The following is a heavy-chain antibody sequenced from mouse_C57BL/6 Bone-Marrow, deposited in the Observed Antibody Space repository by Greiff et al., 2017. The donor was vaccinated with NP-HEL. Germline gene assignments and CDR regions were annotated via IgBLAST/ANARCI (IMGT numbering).Heavy chain of an antibody. CDR1: GYTFTSYW. Sequence: VQLQQPGAELVRPGTSVKLSCKASGYTFTSYWMHWVKQRPGQGLEWIGVIDPSVSYTNYNQKFKGKATLTVDTSSSTAYMQLSSLTSEDSAVYYCARWDYEAYWGQGTLVTVSA. CDR3: ARWDYEAY. V-gene: IGHV1-59*01. J-gene: IGHJ3*01. D-gene: IGHD2-4*01. CDR2: IDPSVSYT.